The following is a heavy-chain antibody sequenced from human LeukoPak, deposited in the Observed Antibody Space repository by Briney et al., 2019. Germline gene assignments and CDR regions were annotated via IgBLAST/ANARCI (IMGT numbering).Heavy chain of an antibody. CDR2: IRSKAYGGTT. D-gene: IGHD3-3*01. CDR1: GFTFGDYA. CDR3: TRVWRGALDY. Sequence: GGSLRLSCTASGFTFGDYAMSWVRQAPGKGLEWVGFIRSKAYGGTTEYAASVKGRFTISRDDSKSIAYLQMNSLKTEDTAVYYCTRVWRGALDYWGQGTLVTVPS. V-gene: IGHV3-49*04. J-gene: IGHJ4*02.